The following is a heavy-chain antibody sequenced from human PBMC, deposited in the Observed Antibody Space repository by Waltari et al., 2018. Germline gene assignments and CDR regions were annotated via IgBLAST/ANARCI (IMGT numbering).Heavy chain of an antibody. CDR2: ISGGGYPI. V-gene: IGHV3-48*01. J-gene: IGHJ4*02. CDR3: APMGASRLTWTD. CDR1: GVSFSSYG. D-gene: IGHD1-26*01. Sequence: EVQLVESGGVSVPPGAPLRRSCAASGVSFSSYGMKCVSQAPGKGLEWVAHISGGGYPIYYADSVKGRFTISRDNAKNSLFLQMNGLRAEDTAVYYCAPMGASRLTWTDWGQGTLVTVSS.